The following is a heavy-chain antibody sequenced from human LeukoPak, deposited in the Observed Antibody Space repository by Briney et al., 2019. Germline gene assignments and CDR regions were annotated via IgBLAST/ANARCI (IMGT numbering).Heavy chain of an antibody. Sequence: RSQTLSLTCAISGDSVSSNSATWNWIRQSPSRGLEWLGRTYYRSKWYDDYAVSVKSRITINPDTSKNQFSLRLNSVSPEDTAVYYCVRGSKGSSPYWYFDLWGRGTLVTASS. CDR1: GDSVSSNSAT. D-gene: IGHD6-13*01. V-gene: IGHV6-1*01. CDR2: TYYRSKWYD. CDR3: VRGSKGSSPYWYFDL. J-gene: IGHJ2*01.